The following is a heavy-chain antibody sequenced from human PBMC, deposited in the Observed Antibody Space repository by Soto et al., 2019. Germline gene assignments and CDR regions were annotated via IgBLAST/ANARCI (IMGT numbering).Heavy chain of an antibody. CDR1: DLAFTNAW. CDR3: TTDSYSATMVVRFDY. D-gene: IGHD2-15*01. V-gene: IGHV3-15*07. Sequence: GGSLRLSCAASDLAFTNAWINWARPAPEKGMERVGRIKSKTHGGTTEFAAHVKGRFAISRDDSKNMVYLQMNSLKTEDTGLYYCTTDSYSATMVVRFDYWGHGTLVTVSS. CDR2: IKSKTHGGTT. J-gene: IGHJ4*01.